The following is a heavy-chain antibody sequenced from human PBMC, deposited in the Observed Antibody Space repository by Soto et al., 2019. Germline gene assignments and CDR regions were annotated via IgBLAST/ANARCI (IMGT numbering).Heavy chain of an antibody. CDR2: ISGSGGST. J-gene: IGHJ4*02. Sequence: LSLTCAASGFTFSSYAMSWVRQAPGKGLEWVSAISGSGGSTYYADSVKGRFTISRDNSKNTLYLQMNSLRAEDTAVYYCAKNQDCSSTSCYAGFGDYWGQGTLVTVSS. CDR1: GFTFSSYA. D-gene: IGHD2-2*01. V-gene: IGHV3-23*01. CDR3: AKNQDCSSTSCYAGFGDY.